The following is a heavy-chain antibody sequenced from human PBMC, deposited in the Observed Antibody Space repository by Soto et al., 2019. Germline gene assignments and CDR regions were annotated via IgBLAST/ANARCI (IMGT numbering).Heavy chain of an antibody. CDR2: ISYDGSNK. CDR1: GFTFSSYG. D-gene: IGHD6-19*01. Sequence: ESGGGVVQPGRSLRLSCAASGFTFSSYGMHCVRQAPGKGLEWVAVISYDGSNKYYADSVKGRFTISRDNSKNTLYLQMNSLRAEDTAVYYCAKDLWIAVAGTLIDYWGQGTLVTVSS. V-gene: IGHV3-30*18. CDR3: AKDLWIAVAGTLIDY. J-gene: IGHJ4*02.